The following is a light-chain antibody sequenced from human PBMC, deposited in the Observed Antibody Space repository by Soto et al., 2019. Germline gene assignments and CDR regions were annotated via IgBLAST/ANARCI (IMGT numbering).Light chain of an antibody. CDR2: DVS. Sequence: QSALTQPRSVSGSPGQSVTISCTGTSSDVGGYNYVSWYQQHPGKAPKLMIYDVSKRPSGVPDRFSGSKSGNTASLTISGLQAEDEADYYCCSYAGSYTFGVFGTGTKLTGL. V-gene: IGLV2-11*01. CDR1: SSDVGGYNY. J-gene: IGLJ1*01. CDR3: CSYAGSYTFGV.